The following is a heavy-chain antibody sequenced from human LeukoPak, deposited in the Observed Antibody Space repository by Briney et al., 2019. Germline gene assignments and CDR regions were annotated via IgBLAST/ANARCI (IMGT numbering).Heavy chain of an antibody. D-gene: IGHD3-10*01. CDR1: GGSFSGYY. J-gene: IGHJ4*02. V-gene: IGHV4-34*01. CDR3: AKEGVWFGEIDVSVFDY. Sequence: PSETLSLTCAVYGGSFSGYYWSWIRQPPGKGLEWIGEINHSGSTNYNPSLKSRVTISVDTSKNQFSLKLSSVTAADTAVYYCAKEGVWFGEIDVSVFDYWGQGTLVTVSS. CDR2: INHSGST.